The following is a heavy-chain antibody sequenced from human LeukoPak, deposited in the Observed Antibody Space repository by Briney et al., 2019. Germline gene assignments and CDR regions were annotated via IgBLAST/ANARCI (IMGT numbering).Heavy chain of an antibody. CDR1: GYTFTSYA. CDR3: ARARGGGSPYFDY. Sequence: ASVKVSCKASGYTFTSYAMHWVRQAPGQRLEWMGWSNAGNGNTKYSQEFQGRVTITRDTSASTAYMELRSLRSDDTAVYYCARARGGGSPYFDYWGQGTLVTVSS. CDR2: SNAGNGNT. D-gene: IGHD2-15*01. J-gene: IGHJ4*02. V-gene: IGHV1-3*02.